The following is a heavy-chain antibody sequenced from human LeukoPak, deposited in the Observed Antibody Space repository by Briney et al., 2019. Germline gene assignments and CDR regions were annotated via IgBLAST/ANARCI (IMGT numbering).Heavy chain of an antibody. Sequence: SETLSLTCVVSGASITTTSFSWAWIRQPPGQDLEWIATISSSDEKYYYPSLMSRVTISLDTSKNRFSLGVTSVTAADTGLFYCAKFKSGAGFDYWGQGILVIVSS. CDR3: AKFKSGAGFDY. D-gene: IGHD1-26*01. CDR1: GASITTTSFS. CDR2: ISSSDEK. J-gene: IGHJ4*02. V-gene: IGHV4-39*01.